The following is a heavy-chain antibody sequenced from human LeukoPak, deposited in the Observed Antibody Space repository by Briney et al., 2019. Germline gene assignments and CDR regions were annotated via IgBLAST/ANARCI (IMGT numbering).Heavy chain of an antibody. V-gene: IGHV4-39*07. CDR1: GGSISSSSYY. CDR2: IYYSGST. J-gene: IGHJ4*02. CDR3: ARDGDEVVYFDY. Sequence: SETLSLTCTVSGGSISSSSYYWGWIRQPPGKGLEWIGSIYYSGSTYYNPSLKSRVTISVDTSKNQFSLKLSSVTAADTAVYYCARDGDEVVYFDYWGQGTLVTV. D-gene: IGHD2-15*01.